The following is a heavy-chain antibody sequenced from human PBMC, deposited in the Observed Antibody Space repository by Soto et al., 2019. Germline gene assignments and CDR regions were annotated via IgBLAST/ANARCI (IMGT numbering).Heavy chain of an antibody. CDR1: GGTFSSYA. CDR3: ARDSMRVGYDILTGYFDY. J-gene: IGHJ4*02. Sequence: GASVKVACKASGGTFSSYAISWVRQAPGQGLEWMGGIIPIFGTANYAQKFQGRVTFTADESTSTAYMELSSLRSEDTAVYYCARDSMRVGYDILTGYFDYWGQGTLVTVSS. CDR2: IIPIFGTA. D-gene: IGHD3-9*01. V-gene: IGHV1-69*13.